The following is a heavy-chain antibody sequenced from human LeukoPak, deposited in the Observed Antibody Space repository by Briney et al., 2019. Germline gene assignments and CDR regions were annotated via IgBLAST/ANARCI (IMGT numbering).Heavy chain of an antibody. CDR1: GGSFSGYY. Sequence: SETLSLTCAVYGGSFSGYYWSWIRQPPGKGLEWIGEINHSGSTNYNPSLKSRVTISVDTSKNQFSLKLSSVTAADTAVYYCARRASLWSSLSDAFDIWGQGTMVTVSS. CDR3: ARRASLWSSLSDAFDI. V-gene: IGHV4-34*01. D-gene: IGHD3-3*01. CDR2: INHSGST. J-gene: IGHJ3*02.